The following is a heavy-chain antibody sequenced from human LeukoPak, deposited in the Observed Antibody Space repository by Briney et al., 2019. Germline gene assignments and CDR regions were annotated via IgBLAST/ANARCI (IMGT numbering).Heavy chain of an antibody. Sequence: SQTLSLTCTVSGGSISSADYYWSWIRQHPEKGLEWIGYIYFSGTAYYNPSLKSRVTMSVDTSKNQFSLKLSSVTAADTAVYYCAREIPANSFDYWGQGTLVTVSS. CDR2: IYFSGTA. CDR3: AREIPANSFDY. CDR1: GGSISSADYY. D-gene: IGHD2-2*01. V-gene: IGHV4-31*03. J-gene: IGHJ4*02.